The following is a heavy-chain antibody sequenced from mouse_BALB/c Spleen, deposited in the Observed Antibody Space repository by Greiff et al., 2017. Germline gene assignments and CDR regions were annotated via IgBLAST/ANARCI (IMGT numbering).Heavy chain of an antibody. CDR2: ISSGSSTI. D-gene: IGHD2-14*01. CDR3: ARGRYDWYFAV. Sequence: VQLKESGGGLVQPGGSRKLSCAASGFTFCSFGMHWVRQAPEKGLEWVAYISSGSSTIYYADTVKGRFTISRDNPKNTLFLQMTSLRSEDTAMYYCARGRYDWYFAVWGAGTTVTVSS. V-gene: IGHV5-17*02. CDR1: GFTFCSFG. J-gene: IGHJ1*01.